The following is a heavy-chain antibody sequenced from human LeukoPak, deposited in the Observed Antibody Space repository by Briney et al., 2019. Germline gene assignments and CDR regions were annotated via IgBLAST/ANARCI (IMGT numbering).Heavy chain of an antibody. Sequence: GGSLRLSCAASGFTFSSNEMYWVRQAPGKGLEWVSYISLSGSTTYHADSVKGRFTISRDNARNSLFLQMDSLRVEDTAVYYCAELGITMIGGVWGKGTTVTISS. V-gene: IGHV3-48*03. CDR3: AELGITMIGGV. CDR2: ISLSGSTT. CDR1: GFTFSSNE. J-gene: IGHJ6*04. D-gene: IGHD3-10*02.